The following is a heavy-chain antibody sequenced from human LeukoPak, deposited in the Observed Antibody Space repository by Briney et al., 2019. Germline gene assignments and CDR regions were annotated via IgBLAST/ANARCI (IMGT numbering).Heavy chain of an antibody. D-gene: IGHD3-10*01. V-gene: IGHV5-51*01. CDR1: GYSFTSYW. CDR2: IYPGDSDT. Sequence: GESLKISCKGSGYSFTSYWIGWVRQMPGKGLEWMGIIYPGDSDTRYSPSFQGQVTISADKSISTAYLQWSSLKASDTAMYYCARYNQIRAHYYGSGSPNYYYGMDVWGQGTTVTVSS. CDR3: ARYNQIRAHYYGSGSPNYYYGMDV. J-gene: IGHJ6*02.